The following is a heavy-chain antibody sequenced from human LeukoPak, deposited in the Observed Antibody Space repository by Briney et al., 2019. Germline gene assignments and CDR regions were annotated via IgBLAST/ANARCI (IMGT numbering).Heavy chain of an antibody. D-gene: IGHD3-10*01. J-gene: IGHJ4*02. V-gene: IGHV1-18*01. CDR1: GYTFTSYG. Sequence: ASVKVSCKASGYTFTSYGISWVRQAPGQGLEWMGGIIPIFGTANYAQKLQGRVTMTTDTSTSTAYMELRSLRSDDTAVYYCASGKIWFGEFLDYWGQGTLVTVSS. CDR2: IIPIFGTA. CDR3: ASGKIWFGEFLDY.